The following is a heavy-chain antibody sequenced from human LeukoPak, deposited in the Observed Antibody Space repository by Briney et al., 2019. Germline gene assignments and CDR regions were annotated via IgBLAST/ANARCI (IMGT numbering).Heavy chain of an antibody. J-gene: IGHJ4*02. V-gene: IGHV3-15*01. CDR1: GFTFSNAW. CDR2: IKSKTDGGTT. D-gene: IGHD3-10*01. CDR3: TTDMGFGAGPSDYFDY. Sequence: GGSLRLSCAASGFTFSNAWMSWVRQAPGKGLEWVGRIKSKTDGGTTDYAAPVKGRFTISRDDSKNTLYLQMNSLKTEDTAVYYCTTDMGFGAGPSDYFDYWGQGTLVTVSS.